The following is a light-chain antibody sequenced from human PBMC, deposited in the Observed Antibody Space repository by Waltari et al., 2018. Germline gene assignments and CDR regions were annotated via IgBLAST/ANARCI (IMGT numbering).Light chain of an antibody. V-gene: IGLV2-14*03. J-gene: IGLJ3*02. Sequence: QSALTQPASVSGSPGQSITISCTGPSSDVGGYNYVPWYQQHPGKAPNLMIYDVSNRPSGVSNRFSGSKSGNTASLTISGLQAEDEADYYCSSYTSSSTLWVFGGGTKLTVL. CDR3: SSYTSSSTLWV. CDR1: SSDVGGYNY. CDR2: DVS.